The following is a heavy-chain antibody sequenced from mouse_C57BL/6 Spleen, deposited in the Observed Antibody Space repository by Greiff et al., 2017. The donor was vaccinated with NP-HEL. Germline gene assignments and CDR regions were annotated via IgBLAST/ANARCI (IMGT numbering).Heavy chain of an antibody. D-gene: IGHD4-1*01. CDR1: GYSITSGYY. CDR2: ISYDGSN. J-gene: IGHJ4*01. V-gene: IGHV3-6*01. Sequence: EVQRVESGPGLVKPSQSLSLTCSVTGYSITSGYYWNWIRQFPGNKLEWMGYISYDGSNNYNPSLKNRISITRDTSKNQFFLKLNSVTTEDTATYDCAREGLGRGAMDYWGQGTSVTVSS. CDR3: AREGLGRGAMDY.